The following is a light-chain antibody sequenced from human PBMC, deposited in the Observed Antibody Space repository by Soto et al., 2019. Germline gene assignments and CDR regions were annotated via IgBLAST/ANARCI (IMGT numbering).Light chain of an antibody. CDR3: CSYAGNSTLYV. V-gene: IGLV2-23*01. CDR1: SSDVGSYNL. Sequence: QSALAQPASVSGSPGQSITISCTGTSSDVGSYNLVSWYQQHPGKAPKLMIYEGSKRPSGVSNRFSGSKSGNTASLTISGLQAEDEADYYCCSYAGNSTLYVFGTGTKVTVL. CDR2: EGS. J-gene: IGLJ1*01.